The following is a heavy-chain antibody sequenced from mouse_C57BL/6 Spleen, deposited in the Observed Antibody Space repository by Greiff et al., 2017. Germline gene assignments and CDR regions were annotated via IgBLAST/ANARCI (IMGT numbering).Heavy chain of an antibody. CDR1: GYTFTSYW. V-gene: IGHV1-50*01. CDR3: TRREDRRGVAY. Sequence: QVQLQQPGAELVKPGASVKLSCKASGYTFTSYWMQWVKQRPGQGLEWIGKIDPSDSYTNYNQKFKSKATLTVDTSSSTAYMQISSLKSEDSAVYYCTRREDRRGVAYWGQGTLVTVSA. J-gene: IGHJ3*01. CDR2: IDPSDSYT.